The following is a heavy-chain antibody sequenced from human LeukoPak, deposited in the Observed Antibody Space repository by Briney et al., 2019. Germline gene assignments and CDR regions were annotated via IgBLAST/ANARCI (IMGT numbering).Heavy chain of an antibody. D-gene: IGHD2-2*01. CDR1: GGSISSGGYY. V-gene: IGHV4-31*03. Sequence: SETLSLTCTVSGGSISSGGYYWSWIRQHPGKGLEWIGYIYYSGSTYYNPSLKSRVTISVHTSKNEFSLKLSSVTAADTDVYYCAREGYCSSTSCYYFDYWGQGTLVTVSS. CDR2: IYYSGST. CDR3: AREGYCSSTSCYYFDY. J-gene: IGHJ4*02.